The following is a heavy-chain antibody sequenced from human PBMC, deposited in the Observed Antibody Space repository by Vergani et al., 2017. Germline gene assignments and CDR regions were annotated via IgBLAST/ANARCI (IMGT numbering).Heavy chain of an antibody. CDR3: ARDLVVTVVVPAAIPAYYYYYYMDV. D-gene: IGHD2-2*02. Sequence: QVQLQQWGAGLLKPSETLSLTCAVYGGSFSGYYWSWIRQPPGKGLEWIGEINHSGSTNYNPSLKSRVTMSVDTSKNQFSLKLSSVTAADTAVYYCARDLVVTVVVPAAIPAYYYYYYMDVWGKGTTVTVSS. CDR2: INHSGST. J-gene: IGHJ6*03. CDR1: GGSFSGYY. V-gene: IGHV4-34*01.